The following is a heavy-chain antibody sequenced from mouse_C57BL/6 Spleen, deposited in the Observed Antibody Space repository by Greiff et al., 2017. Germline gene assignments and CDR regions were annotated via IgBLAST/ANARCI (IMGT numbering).Heavy chain of an antibody. D-gene: IGHD1-1*01. V-gene: IGHV1-53*01. CDR3: AGVFSRGDYAMDD. CDR2: INPSNGGT. Sequence: QVQLQQPGTELVKPGASVKLSCKASGYTFTSYWMHWVKQRPGQGLEWIGNINPSNGGTNYNAKFKSKATLTVDTSSSTAYMQLSSLTSADSAVXGYAGVFSRGDYAMDDWGQGTSVTVSS. J-gene: IGHJ4*01. CDR1: GYTFTSYW.